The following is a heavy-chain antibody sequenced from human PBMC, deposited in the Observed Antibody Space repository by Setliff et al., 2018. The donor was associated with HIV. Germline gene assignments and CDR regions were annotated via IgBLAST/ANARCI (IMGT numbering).Heavy chain of an antibody. D-gene: IGHD3-3*01. CDR2: ISSSSSYI. CDR3: ARRIWSGYSFDY. Sequence: GGSLRLSCAASGFTFSSYSMNWVRQAPGKGLEWVSSISSSSSYIYYADSVKGRFTISRDSAKNSLYLQMNSLRAEDTAVYYCARRIWSGYSFDYWGQGTLVTVSS. CDR1: GFTFSSYS. J-gene: IGHJ4*02. V-gene: IGHV3-21*01.